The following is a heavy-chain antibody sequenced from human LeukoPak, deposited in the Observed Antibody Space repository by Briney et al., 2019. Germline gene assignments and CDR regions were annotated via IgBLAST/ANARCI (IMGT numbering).Heavy chain of an antibody. CDR3: ARAPPSGYNYYYYYYMDV. D-gene: IGHD3-3*01. J-gene: IGHJ6*03. CDR1: GYTFTSYG. CDR2: ISAYNGKK. Sequence: ASVKVSCKASGYTFTSYGISWVRQAPGQGGEGMGWISAYNGKKNYAQKLQGRVTITTDTSTTTASMELRSLRSDDTAVYYCARAPPSGYNYYYYYYMDVWGKGTTVTVSS. V-gene: IGHV1-18*01.